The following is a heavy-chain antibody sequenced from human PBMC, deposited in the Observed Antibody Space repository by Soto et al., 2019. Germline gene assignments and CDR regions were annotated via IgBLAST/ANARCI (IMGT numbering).Heavy chain of an antibody. Sequence: GGSLRLSCAASEFTFRSYAMHWVRQAAGKGLEWVAVISYDGSNEYYADSVKGRFTIFRDNSKNTLYLQMSSLRAEDTAVYYCAKNRGSGSYTNWNFDVWGRGTLVTVSS. V-gene: IGHV3-30-3*02. CDR2: ISYDGSNE. CDR1: EFTFRSYA. J-gene: IGHJ2*01. D-gene: IGHD1-26*01. CDR3: AKNRGSGSYTNWNFDV.